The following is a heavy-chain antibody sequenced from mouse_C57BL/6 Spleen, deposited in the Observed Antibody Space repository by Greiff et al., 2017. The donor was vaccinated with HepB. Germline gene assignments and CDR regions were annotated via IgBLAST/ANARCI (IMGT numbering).Heavy chain of an antibody. J-gene: IGHJ3*01. Sequence: QVQLQQPGAELVRPGSSVKLSCKASGYTFTSYWMHWVKQRPIQGLEWIGNIDPSDSETYYNQKFKDKATLTVDKSSSTAYMQLSSLTSEDSAVYYCARSPDGYSPWFAYWGQGTLVTVSA. CDR3: ARSPDGYSPWFAY. V-gene: IGHV1-52*01. CDR1: GYTFTSYW. CDR2: IDPSDSET. D-gene: IGHD2-3*01.